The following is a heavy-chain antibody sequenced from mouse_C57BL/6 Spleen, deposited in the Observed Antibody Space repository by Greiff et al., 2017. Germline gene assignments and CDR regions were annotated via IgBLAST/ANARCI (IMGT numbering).Heavy chain of an antibody. CDR3: ARRGYGPYYFDY. V-gene: IGHV1-80*01. CDR1: GYAFRSYW. J-gene: IGHJ2*01. Sequence: VQLQQSGAELVKPGASVKISCKASGYAFRSYWMNWVKQRPGTGLEWIGQIYPGDGDTNYNGKFKGKATLTADKSSRTAYMQLSSLTSEDSAVYFCARRGYGPYYFDYWGQGTTLTVSS. D-gene: IGHD1-1*01. CDR2: IYPGDGDT.